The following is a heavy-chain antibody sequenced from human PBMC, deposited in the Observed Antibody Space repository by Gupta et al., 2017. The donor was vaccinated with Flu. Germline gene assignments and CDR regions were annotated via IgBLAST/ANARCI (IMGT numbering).Heavy chain of an antibody. CDR3: ARWKAISSMDV. V-gene: IGHV3-21*01. CDR1: GFTFSAYS. D-gene: IGHD3-3*01. Sequence: EVQLVESGGGLVKPGGSLRLSCAASGFTFSAYSMNWVRQAPGKGLEWVSPISSSSGSKSYADSVKGRFTISRDNPKDLLYLQMDSLRGEDTAVYYCARWKAISSMDVWGQGTTVTVSS. J-gene: IGHJ6*02. CDR2: ISSSSGSK.